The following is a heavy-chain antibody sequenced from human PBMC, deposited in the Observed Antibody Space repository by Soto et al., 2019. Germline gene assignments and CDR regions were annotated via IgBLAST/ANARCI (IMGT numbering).Heavy chain of an antibody. CDR1: GASISNGGYY. Sequence: QVQLQESGPGLVKPSQTLSLTCTVSGASISNGGYYWSWIRQHPGKGLEWIGNIYNSGRIFYSPSLYXXVXIXXDTAKNHFSLKVTSVTAADTAVYYCARDMERGMDVWGQGTTVTVS. D-gene: IGHD3-10*01. CDR2: IYNSGRI. V-gene: IGHV4-31*01. J-gene: IGHJ6*02. CDR3: ARDMERGMDV.